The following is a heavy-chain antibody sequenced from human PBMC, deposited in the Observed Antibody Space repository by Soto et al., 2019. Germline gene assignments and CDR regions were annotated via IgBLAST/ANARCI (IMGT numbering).Heavy chain of an antibody. D-gene: IGHD5-18*01. CDR1: GGSISSYY. CDR2: IYYSGST. J-gene: IGHJ4*02. CDR3: ARAQDTAMVPYYFDY. V-gene: IGHV4-59*01. Sequence: TSETLSLTCTVSGGSISSYYWSWIRQPPGKGLEWIGYIYYSGSTNYNPSLKSRVTISVDTSKNQFSLKLSSVTAADTAVYYCARAQDTAMVPYYFDYWGQGTLVTVSS.